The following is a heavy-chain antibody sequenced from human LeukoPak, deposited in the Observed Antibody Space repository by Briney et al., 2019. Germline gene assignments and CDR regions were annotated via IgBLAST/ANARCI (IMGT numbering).Heavy chain of an antibody. CDR1: GLRFSDYA. J-gene: IGHJ4*02. CDR2: ISASGGST. Sequence: GGSLRLSCAASGLRFSDYAMSWVRQAPGKGLEWVSGISASGGSTFYADSVKGRFTISRDNSKNTLYLQMNSLRTEDTAVYYCAKDNSSSSLDYWGQGTLVTVSS. V-gene: IGHV3-23*01. D-gene: IGHD6-6*01. CDR3: AKDNSSSSLDY.